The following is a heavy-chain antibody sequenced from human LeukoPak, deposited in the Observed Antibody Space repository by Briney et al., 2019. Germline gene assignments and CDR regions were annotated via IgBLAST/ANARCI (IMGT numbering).Heavy chain of an antibody. D-gene: IGHD3-3*01. CDR1: GFTFNSYG. V-gene: IGHV3-30*03. J-gene: IGHJ6*03. CDR3: ARGGGTIFGVLITIGDYMDV. Sequence: PGGSLRLSCAASGFTFNSYGMHWVRQAPGKGLEWVALISYDGRNKFYADSVKGRFTLSRDSSKNTLYLQMNSLRAEDTALYYCARGGGTIFGVLITIGDYMDVWGKGTTVTVSS. CDR2: ISYDGRNK.